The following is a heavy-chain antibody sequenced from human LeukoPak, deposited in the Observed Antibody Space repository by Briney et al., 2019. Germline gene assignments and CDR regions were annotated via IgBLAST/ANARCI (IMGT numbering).Heavy chain of an antibody. Sequence: ASVKVSCKASGYTFTSYEINWVRQATGQGLEWMGWMSPNSGHTGSAQKFQGRVTMTGNTALSTAYMELSSLRFEDTAVYYCARGLGLLWFGTYWGQGTLVTVSS. CDR1: GYTFTSYE. CDR2: MSPNSGHT. J-gene: IGHJ4*02. CDR3: ARGLGLLWFGTY. V-gene: IGHV1-8*01. D-gene: IGHD3-10*01.